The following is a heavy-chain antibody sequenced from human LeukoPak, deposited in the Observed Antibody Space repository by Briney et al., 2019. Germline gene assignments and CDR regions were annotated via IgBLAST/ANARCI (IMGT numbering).Heavy chain of an antibody. V-gene: IGHV3-53*01. CDR1: GFTVVINH. Sequence: GGSLRLSCAASGFTVVINHMSWVRQAPGKGLEWVSVIYSGGSTSYTDSVKGRFTISRDNSKNTLYLQMNSLRVEDTAVCYCGALYDGGGYYDYWGQGTLVTVSS. CDR2: IYSGGST. J-gene: IGHJ4*02. CDR3: GALYDGGGYYDY. D-gene: IGHD3-22*01.